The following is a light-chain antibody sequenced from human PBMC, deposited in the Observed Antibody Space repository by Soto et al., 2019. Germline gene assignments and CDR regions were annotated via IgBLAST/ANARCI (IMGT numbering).Light chain of an antibody. V-gene: IGKV3-20*01. J-gene: IGKJ4*02. CDR1: QSVSNNY. Sequence: LIMKARETLAQGPGVKVTVCCRASQSVSNNYLAWYQQKPGQAPRLLIYGASNRATGIPDRFSVSGHGTDFTLAISALEPDDFAVSYCHQYASSGTFGRGTKVDIK. CDR2: GAS. CDR3: HQYASSGT.